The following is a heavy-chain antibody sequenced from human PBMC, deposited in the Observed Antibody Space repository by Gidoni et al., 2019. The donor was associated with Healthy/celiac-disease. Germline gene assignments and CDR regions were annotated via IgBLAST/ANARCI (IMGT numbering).Heavy chain of an antibody. D-gene: IGHD5-18*01. CDR1: GGSFSGYY. CDR3: ARARTAMAPNDY. CDR2: INHSGST. Sequence: QVQLQQWGAGLLKPSETLSLTCAVYGGSFSGYYWSWIRQPPGKGLELIGEINHSGSTNYNPSLKSRVTISVDTSKNQFSLKLSSVTAADTAVYYCARARTAMAPNDYWGQGTLVTVSS. J-gene: IGHJ4*02. V-gene: IGHV4-34*01.